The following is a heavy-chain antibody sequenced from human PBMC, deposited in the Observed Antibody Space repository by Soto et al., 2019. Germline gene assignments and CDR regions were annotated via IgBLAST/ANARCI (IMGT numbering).Heavy chain of an antibody. J-gene: IGHJ5*02. D-gene: IGHD1-7*01. CDR2: IVVGSGNT. CDR3: AADDEGGTTFDP. V-gene: IGHV1-58*01. Sequence: GASVKVSCKASGFTFTSSAVQWVRQARGQRLEWIGWIVVGSGNTNYAQKFQERVTITRDMSTSTAYMELSSLRSEDAAVYYCAADDEGGTTFDPWGQGTLVTVSS. CDR1: GFTFTSSA.